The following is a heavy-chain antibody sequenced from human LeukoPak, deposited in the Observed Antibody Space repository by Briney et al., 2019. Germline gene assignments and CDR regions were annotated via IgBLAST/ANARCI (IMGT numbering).Heavy chain of an antibody. CDR2: MNPNSGNT. D-gene: IGHD3-16*01. V-gene: IGHV1-8*01. CDR3: ARGGSGMMITYGGVDY. Sequence: GASVKVSCNASGYTFTSYDINWVRQATGQGLEWMGWMNPNSGNTGYAQKFQGRVTMTRNTSISTAYKQLSSLRSEDTAVYYCARGGSGMMITYGGVDYWAREPRDSVSS. J-gene: IGHJ4*02. CDR1: GYTFTSYD.